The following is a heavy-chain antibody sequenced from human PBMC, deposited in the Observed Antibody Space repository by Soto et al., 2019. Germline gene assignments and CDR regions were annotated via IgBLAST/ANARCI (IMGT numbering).Heavy chain of an antibody. D-gene: IGHD4-17*01. Sequence: GGSLRLSCAASGFTFSSYSMNWVRQAPGKGLEWVSYISSSSSTIYYADSVKGRFTISRDNAKNSLYLQMNSLRAEDTAVYYCARVYGDHGVVAFDIWGQGTMVTVSS. CDR1: GFTFSSYS. CDR2: ISSSSSTI. CDR3: ARVYGDHGVVAFDI. J-gene: IGHJ3*02. V-gene: IGHV3-48*01.